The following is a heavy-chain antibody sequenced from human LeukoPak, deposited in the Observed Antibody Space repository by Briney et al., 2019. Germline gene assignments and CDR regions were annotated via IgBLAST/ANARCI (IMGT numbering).Heavy chain of an antibody. CDR3: ARVTAAAGMLFDI. CDR2: IYYSGST. V-gene: IGHV4-31*03. CDR1: GGSISSGGYY. J-gene: IGHJ3*02. Sequence: PSETLSLTCTVSGGSISSGGYYWSWIRQHPGKGLEWIGYIYYSGSTYYNPSLKSRVTISVGTSKNQFSLKLSSVTAADTAVYYCARVTAAAGMLFDIWGQGTMVTVSS. D-gene: IGHD6-13*01.